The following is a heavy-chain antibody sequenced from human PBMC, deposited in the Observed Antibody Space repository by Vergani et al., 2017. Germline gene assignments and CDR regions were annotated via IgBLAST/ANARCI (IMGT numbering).Heavy chain of an antibody. Sequence: QVQLQESGPGLVKPSGTLSLTCAVSGGSISSSNWWSWVRQPPGRVLEWIGENYHSGSTNYNPSLKSRVSISVDKAKNQFSLKLGSVTAADTAVEYCARVSEAVGADFDYWGQGTLVTVSS. CDR3: ARVSEAVGADFDY. CDR1: GGSISSSNW. CDR2: NYHSGST. V-gene: IGHV4-4*02. J-gene: IGHJ4*02. D-gene: IGHD1-26*01.